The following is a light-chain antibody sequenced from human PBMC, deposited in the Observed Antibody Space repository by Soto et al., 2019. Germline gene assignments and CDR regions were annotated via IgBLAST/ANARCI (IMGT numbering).Light chain of an antibody. Sequence: QPASVSGSPGQSITISCTGTSSDVGGYNYVSWYQQHPGKAPKLMIYEVSNRPSGVPNRFSGSKSGNTASLTICGLQAEDEADYYCSSYTSSSTRVFGGGTKLTVL. J-gene: IGLJ3*02. CDR2: EVS. V-gene: IGLV2-14*01. CDR3: SSYTSSSTRV. CDR1: SSDVGGYNY.